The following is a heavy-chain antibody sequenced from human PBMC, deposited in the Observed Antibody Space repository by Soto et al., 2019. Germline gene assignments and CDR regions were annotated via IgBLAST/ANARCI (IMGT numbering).Heavy chain of an antibody. D-gene: IGHD3-10*01. Sequence: EVQLVESGGGLVQPGGSLRLSCAASGFTFSDYWMSWVRQAPGKGLECVANIQTDGSEKYYVDPVKGRFTISRDNAKNSLYLQMNSLRAEDTAVYYCASSMGRGGNDYWGQGTLVAVSS. CDR2: IQTDGSEK. J-gene: IGHJ4*02. CDR3: ASSMGRGGNDY. V-gene: IGHV3-7*05. CDR1: GFTFSDYW.